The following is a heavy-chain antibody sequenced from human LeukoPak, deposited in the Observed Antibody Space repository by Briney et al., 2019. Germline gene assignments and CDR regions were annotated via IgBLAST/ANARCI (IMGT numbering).Heavy chain of an antibody. V-gene: IGHV4-34*01. CDR3: ARGLKWYRYFVY. CDR1: AGSSSGYY. J-gene: IGHJ4*02. CDR2: INHSGST. Sequence: PSVTLSLTCAVYAGSSSGYYWSWIPQPPGKGLEWIGEINHSGSTNYNPSLKSRVTISVDTSKSQFSLKLSSVTAADTAVYYCARGLKWYRYFVYWGQGTLVTVSS. D-gene: IGHD2-2*01.